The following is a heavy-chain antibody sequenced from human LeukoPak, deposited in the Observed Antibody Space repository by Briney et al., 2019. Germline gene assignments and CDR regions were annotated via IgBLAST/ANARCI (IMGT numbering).Heavy chain of an antibody. D-gene: IGHD2-15*01. V-gene: IGHV4-59*01. J-gene: IGHJ5*02. CDR1: GGSISSYY. CDR3: ARDHGYCSGGSCYSPTLGWFDP. CDR2: IYYSGST. Sequence: PSETLSLTCTVSGGSISSYYWSWIRQPPGKGLEWIGYIYYSGSTNYNPSLKSRVTISVDTSKNQFSLKLSSVTAADTAVYYCARDHGYCSGGSCYSPTLGWFDPWGQGTLVTVSS.